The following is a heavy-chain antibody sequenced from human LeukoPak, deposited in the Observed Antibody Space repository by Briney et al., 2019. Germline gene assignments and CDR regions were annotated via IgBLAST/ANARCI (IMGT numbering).Heavy chain of an antibody. CDR2: ISPGGGTT. J-gene: IGHJ4*02. CDR1: GFAFGSEA. V-gene: IGHV3-23*01. Sequence: GGSLRLSCAVSGFAFGSEAMSWVRQSPARGLEWVASISPGGGTTYYADYVKGRFTISRDNSKNSLFVQMNSLRAEDTAVYFCAKSRSGSANRALQIFDNWGQGTLVTVSS. CDR3: AKSRSGSANRALQIFDN. D-gene: IGHD1-14*01.